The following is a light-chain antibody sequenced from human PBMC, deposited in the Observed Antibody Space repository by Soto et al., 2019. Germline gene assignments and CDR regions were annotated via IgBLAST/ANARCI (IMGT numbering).Light chain of an antibody. Sequence: QSVLTQPRSVSGPPGQPVTISCTGTSSDVGGYNYVSWYQQHPGKAPKLMIYDVSKRPSGVPDRFSDSKSGNTASLTISGLQAEDEADYYCCSYAGSYTHVFGTGTKVTVL. CDR1: SSDVGGYNY. J-gene: IGLJ1*01. CDR2: DVS. V-gene: IGLV2-11*01. CDR3: CSYAGSYTHV.